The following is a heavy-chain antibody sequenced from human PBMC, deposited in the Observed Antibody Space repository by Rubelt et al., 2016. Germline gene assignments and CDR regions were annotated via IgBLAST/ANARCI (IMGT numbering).Heavy chain of an antibody. D-gene: IGHD2-8*02. Sequence: QLQLQESGPGLVKPSETLSLTCTVSGGSISSNSYYWGWIRQPPGKGLEWIGSIYYSGSTYYNPSLKSRVTISVDTSKNQFSRKLSSVTAADTAVYYSARIDFNTWSPYFDYWGQGTLVTVSS. J-gene: IGHJ4*02. CDR1: GGSISSNSYY. CDR2: IYYSGST. CDR3: ARIDFNTWSPYFDY. V-gene: IGHV4-39*07.